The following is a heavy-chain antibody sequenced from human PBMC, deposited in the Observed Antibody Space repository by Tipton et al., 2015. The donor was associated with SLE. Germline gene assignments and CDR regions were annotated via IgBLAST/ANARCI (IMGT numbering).Heavy chain of an antibody. J-gene: IGHJ1*01. Sequence: SLRLSCAASGFTFSSYAMSWVRQAPGKGLEWVSAISGSGGSTYYADSVKGRFTISRDNSKNTLYLQMNSLRAEDTAVYYCAKGHSDISVYYYFFQHWCQCTLVTVSS. CDR1: GFTFSSYA. D-gene: IGHD3-22*01. CDR3: AKGHSDISVYYYFFQH. CDR2: ISGSGGST. V-gene: IGHV3-23*01.